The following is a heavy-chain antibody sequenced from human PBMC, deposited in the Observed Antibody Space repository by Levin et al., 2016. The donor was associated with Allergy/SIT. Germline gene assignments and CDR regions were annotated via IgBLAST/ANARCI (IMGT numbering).Heavy chain of an antibody. V-gene: IGHV4-61*03. D-gene: IGHD2/OR15-2a*01. CDR1: GGSVSGGSSY. CDR2: IDYSGST. Sequence: SETLSLTCTVSGGSVSGGSSYWTWIRQPPGKGLEWIGYIDYSGSTNYNPSLKSRVTLSIDASRNHFSLNMSSVTAADTAVYYCAHPSNSWLRGGMDVWGQGTTVTVSS. J-gene: IGHJ6*02. CDR3: AHPSNSWLRGGMDV.